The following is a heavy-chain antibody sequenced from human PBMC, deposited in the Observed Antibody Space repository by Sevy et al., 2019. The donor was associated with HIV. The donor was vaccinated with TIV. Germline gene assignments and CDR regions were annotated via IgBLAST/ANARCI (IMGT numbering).Heavy chain of an antibody. D-gene: IGHD3-10*01. Sequence: GGSLRLSCAASGFSFSEYGMHWVRQAPGKGLEWVAVISHDGRNNKYNPDSVKGRFTISRDNSKNTLYLQMNSLRAEDTAIYYCARHRGEILSSAFNYWGQGTLVTVSS. CDR3: ARHRGEILSSAFNY. CDR1: GFSFSEYG. V-gene: IGHV3-30*04. CDR2: ISHDGRNNK. J-gene: IGHJ4*02.